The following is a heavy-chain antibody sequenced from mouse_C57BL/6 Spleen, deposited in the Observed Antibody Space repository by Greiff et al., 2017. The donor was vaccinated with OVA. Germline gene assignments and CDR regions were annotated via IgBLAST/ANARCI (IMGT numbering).Heavy chain of an antibody. V-gene: IGHV5-4*01. CDR1: GFTFSSYA. Sequence: EVKLVESGGGLVKPGGSLKLSCAASGFTFSSYAMSWVRQTPEKRLEWVATISAGGSYTYYPDNVKGRFTISIDTAKNNLYLQMSHLKSEDTAMYYCAREDGGWFAYWGQGTLVTVSA. CDR2: ISAGGSYT. CDR3: AREDGGWFAY. D-gene: IGHD2-3*01. J-gene: IGHJ3*01.